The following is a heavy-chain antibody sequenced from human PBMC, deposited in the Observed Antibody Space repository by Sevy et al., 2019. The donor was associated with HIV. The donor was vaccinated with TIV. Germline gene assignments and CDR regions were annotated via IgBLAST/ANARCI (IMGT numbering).Heavy chain of an antibody. CDR2: ISHDGGKK. V-gene: IGHV3-30*18. CDR3: TKDPPVYGDFPYGMDV. D-gene: IGHD4-17*01. CDR1: GFIFDDYG. J-gene: IGHJ6*02. Sequence: GGSLRLSCVGSGFIFDDYGMHWVRQAPGKGLEWVALISHDGGKKYYADSVKGRFTISRDNFKNTLYLQMNTLRRDDTAAYCCTKDPPVYGDFPYGMDVWGQGTTVTVSS.